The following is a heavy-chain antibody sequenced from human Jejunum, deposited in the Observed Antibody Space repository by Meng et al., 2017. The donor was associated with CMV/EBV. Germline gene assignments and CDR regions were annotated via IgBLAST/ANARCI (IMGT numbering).Heavy chain of an antibody. CDR3: ARIARYNWNYLRDY. D-gene: IGHD1-7*01. J-gene: IGHJ4*02. Sequence: QLRLPESGPRLVQPSETLSLTCIVSGDSITSNNYNWGWIRQPPGKRLEWIGGVYYAGQTYYNPSLKSRLTISLDKSKNQFSLKLTSATAADTAIYYCARIARYNWNYLRDYWGQGTLVTVSS. V-gene: IGHV4-39*07. CDR2: VYYAGQT. CDR1: GDSITSNNYN.